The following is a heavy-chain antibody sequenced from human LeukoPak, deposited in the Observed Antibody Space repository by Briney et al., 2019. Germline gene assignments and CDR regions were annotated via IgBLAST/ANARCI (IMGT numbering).Heavy chain of an antibody. CDR2: ISTDGSFT. V-gene: IGHV3-74*01. CDR3: ASYLDTAEDDY. CDR1: GFTFSNYL. Sequence: GGSLRLSCAASGFTFSNYLMHWVRQTPGKGLVWISRISTDGSFTNYADSVKGRFSISRDNAKNTLYLQMNSLRVEDTAVYYCASYLDTAEDDYWGQGTLVTVSS. J-gene: IGHJ4*02. D-gene: IGHD5-18*01.